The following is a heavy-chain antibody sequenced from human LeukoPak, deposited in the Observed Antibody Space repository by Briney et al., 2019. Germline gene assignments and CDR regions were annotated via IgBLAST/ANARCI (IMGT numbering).Heavy chain of an antibody. CDR2: INHSGST. CDR3: ARGSHFWSGYRTYYFDY. V-gene: IGHV4-34*01. CDR1: GGSFSGYY. J-gene: IGHJ4*02. D-gene: IGHD3-3*02. Sequence: SETLSLTCAVYGGSFSGYYWSWIRQPPGKGLEWIGEINHSGSTNYNPSLKSRVTISVDTSKNQFSLKLSSVTAADTAVYYCARGSHFWSGYRTYYFDYWGQGTLSPSPQ.